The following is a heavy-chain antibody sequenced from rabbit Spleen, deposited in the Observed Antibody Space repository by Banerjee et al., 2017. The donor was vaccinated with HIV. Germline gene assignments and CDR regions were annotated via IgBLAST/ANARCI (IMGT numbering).Heavy chain of an antibody. D-gene: IGHD6-1*01. CDR1: GFSFSDREV. J-gene: IGHJ4*01. Sequence: QGQLVESGGGLVKPEGSLTLTCKASGFSFSDREVMCWVRQAPGKGLEWIACIYTGDGSIYYASWAKGRFTISRTSSTTVTLQMTSLTVADTATYFCARDRDSSYVIWDLWGPGTLVTVS. CDR2: IYTGDGSI. V-gene: IGHV1S45*01. CDR3: ARDRDSSYVIWDL.